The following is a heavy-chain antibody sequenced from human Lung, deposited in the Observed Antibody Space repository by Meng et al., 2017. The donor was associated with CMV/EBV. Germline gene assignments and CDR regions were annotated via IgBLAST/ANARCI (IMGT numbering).Heavy chain of an antibody. Sequence: SCAASAFTVSSNYMSWVRQAPGKGLEWVSVIYSGGITYYAGSVKGRFTISRDNSKNTLYLQVNSLRAEDTAVYYCARGGGGGDLLYYYYGMDVWXQGTXVTVSS. CDR3: ARGGGGGDLLYYYYGMDV. CDR1: AFTVSSNY. V-gene: IGHV3-53*01. D-gene: IGHD2-21*02. CDR2: IYSGGIT. J-gene: IGHJ6*02.